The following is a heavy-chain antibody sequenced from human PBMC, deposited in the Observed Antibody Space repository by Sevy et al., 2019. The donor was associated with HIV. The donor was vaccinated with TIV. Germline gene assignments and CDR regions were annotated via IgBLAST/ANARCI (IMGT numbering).Heavy chain of an antibody. CDR3: ARVHTPRGYSYGYYFDY. CDR2: ISAYNGNT. CDR1: GYTFTSYG. J-gene: IGHJ4*02. D-gene: IGHD5-18*01. Sequence: ASVKVSCKASGYTFTSYGISWVRQAPGQELEWMGWISAYNGNTNYAQKLQGRVTMTTDTSTSTAYMELRSLRSDDTAVYYCARVHTPRGYSYGYYFDYWGQGTLVTVSS. V-gene: IGHV1-18*01.